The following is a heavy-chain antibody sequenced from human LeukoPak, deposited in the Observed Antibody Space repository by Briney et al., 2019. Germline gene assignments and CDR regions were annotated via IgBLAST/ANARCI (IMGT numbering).Heavy chain of an antibody. CDR3: AKDKAPGSWDTPSDF. Sequence: GGSLRLSCAASGFTFRTYAMSWVRQAPGKGLEWVSEISDSGDGKYYAESVKGRFTISRDNSKNTVFLQMNSLRADDTAKYYCAKDKAPGSWDTPSDFWGQGTLVTVSS. V-gene: IGHV3-23*01. CDR1: GFTFRTYA. D-gene: IGHD1-26*01. J-gene: IGHJ4*02. CDR2: ISDSGDGK.